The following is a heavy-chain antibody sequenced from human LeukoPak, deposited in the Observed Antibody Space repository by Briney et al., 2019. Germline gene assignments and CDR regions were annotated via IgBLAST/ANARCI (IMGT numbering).Heavy chain of an antibody. V-gene: IGHV3-30*02. J-gene: IGHJ6*03. D-gene: IGHD5-12*01. Sequence: GGSLRLSCAVSGFTFSSYGMYWVRQAPGKGLGWVAFIRYDGSNKYYADSVKGRFTVSRDNSKNTLYLQMKSLRAEDTTVYYCAKGGGYEAQYYYYYLDVWGKGTTVTISS. CDR2: IRYDGSNK. CDR3: AKGGGYEAQYYYYYLDV. CDR1: GFTFSSYG.